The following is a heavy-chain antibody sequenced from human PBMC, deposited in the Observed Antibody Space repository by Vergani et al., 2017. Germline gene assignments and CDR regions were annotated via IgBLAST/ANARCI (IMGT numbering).Heavy chain of an antibody. Sequence: QVPLVQSGAEVKKPGASVKVSCKASGYTFTSYAMHWVRQAPGQRPEWMGWVNTGNGKADFSQKFQGRVTITTDTSATTAYMELSSLRSEDTAVYYCASPQQPHPTGFDYWGQGTLVTVSS. V-gene: IGHV1-3*04. CDR1: GYTFTSYA. D-gene: IGHD6-13*01. J-gene: IGHJ4*02. CDR3: ASPQQPHPTGFDY. CDR2: VNTGNGKA.